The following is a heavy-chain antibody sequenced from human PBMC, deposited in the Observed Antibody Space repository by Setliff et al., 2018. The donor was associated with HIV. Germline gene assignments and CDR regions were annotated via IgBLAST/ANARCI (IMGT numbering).Heavy chain of an antibody. CDR3: AGQSVAGTYYYYMDV. CDR2: IDPSGSGGST. CDR1: EFTLSGYS. D-gene: IGHD6-13*01. Sequence: GGSLRLSCAASEFTLSGYSMSWVRQVPGKGLEWVSAIDPSGSGGSTYYADSVKGRFTISRDNSKNTLYLQMNSLRAEDTAVYYCAGQSVAGTYYYYMDVWGKGTTVTVSS. V-gene: IGHV3-23*01. J-gene: IGHJ6*03.